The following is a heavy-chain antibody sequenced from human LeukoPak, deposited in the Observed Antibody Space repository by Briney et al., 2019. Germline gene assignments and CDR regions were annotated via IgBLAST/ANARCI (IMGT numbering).Heavy chain of an antibody. CDR3: AREDSKSYYVGVLSY. D-gene: IGHD1-26*01. V-gene: IGHV3-7*01. CDR1: GFTFSLYW. CDR2: IKEDGSEK. J-gene: IGHJ4*02. Sequence: GGSLRLSCEVSGFTFSLYWMSWVRQAPGKGLEWVANIKEDGSEKYYVDSVKGRFTISRDNAKNSLNLQMNSLRVEDTAVYYCAREDSKSYYVGVLSYWGQGTLVTVSS.